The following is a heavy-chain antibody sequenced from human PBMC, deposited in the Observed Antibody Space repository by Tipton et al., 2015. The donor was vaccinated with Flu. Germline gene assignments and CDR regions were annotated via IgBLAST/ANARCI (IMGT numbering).Heavy chain of an antibody. Sequence: SLRLSCSASGFPFTNYAMNWVRQTPGKGLELVSHISGGGYAPYYADSVKGRFTISRDNSNNVLYLQMNSLRADDTAIHYCAKDVAVVPAAFLDSWGQGTLVTVSS. V-gene: IGHV3-23*01. CDR3: AKDVAVVPAAFLDS. D-gene: IGHD2-2*01. CDR1: GFPFTNYA. CDR2: ISGGGYAP. J-gene: IGHJ4*02.